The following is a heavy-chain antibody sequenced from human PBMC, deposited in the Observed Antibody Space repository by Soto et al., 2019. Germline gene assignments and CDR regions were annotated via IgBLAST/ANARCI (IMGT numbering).Heavy chain of an antibody. D-gene: IGHD2-21*02. J-gene: IGHJ4*02. Sequence: QVQLQESGPGLVKPSQTLSLTCTVSSASISSADYYWSWIRQHPGKGLEWIAYIYYSGSTSYNPSLKSRVIISMDTSRDQFSLTLTPVTAADTAVYYCARARSRCGAACFDYWGQGTLVTVSS. CDR3: ARARSRCGAACFDY. V-gene: IGHV4-31*03. CDR1: SASISSADYY. CDR2: IYYSGST.